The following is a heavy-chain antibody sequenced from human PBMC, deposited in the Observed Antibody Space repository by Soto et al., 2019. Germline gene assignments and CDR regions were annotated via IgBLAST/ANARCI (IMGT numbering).Heavy chain of an antibody. V-gene: IGHV1-18*04. Sequence: QVQLVQSGGEVKKPGASVEVSCRTSGYMFTTYGMSWVRQAPGQGLEWMAWISAYNGNKKYAQKFQGRVTITTNTSTSTVSMRLRNLTSDDTATYYCARTGGGMAARPVEYWGQGTLVTVSS. CDR1: GYMFTTYG. CDR3: ARTGGGMAARPVEY. J-gene: IGHJ4*02. D-gene: IGHD6-6*01. CDR2: ISAYNGNK.